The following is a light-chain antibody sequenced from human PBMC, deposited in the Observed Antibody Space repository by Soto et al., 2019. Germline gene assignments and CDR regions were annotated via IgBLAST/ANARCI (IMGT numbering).Light chain of an antibody. CDR3: SSYAGSSTSDVV. V-gene: IGLV2-23*01. Sequence: QSALTQPASVSGSPGHSITISCTGTSSDVGTYNLVSWYQQHPGKAPKLMIYEGSKRPSGVSDRFSGSKSGNTASLTISGLQAEDEADYYCSSYAGSSTSDVVFGGGTKLTVL. CDR2: EGS. CDR1: SSDVGTYNL. J-gene: IGLJ2*01.